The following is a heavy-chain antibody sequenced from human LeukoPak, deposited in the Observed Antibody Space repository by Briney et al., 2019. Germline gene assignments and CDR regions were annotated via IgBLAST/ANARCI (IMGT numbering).Heavy chain of an antibody. V-gene: IGHV3-74*01. J-gene: IGHJ4*02. D-gene: IGHD3-3*01. CDR2: INTDGSST. CDR3: AKDGVVITTGIEY. CDR1: GFTFSSYW. Sequence: GGSLRLSCAASGFTFSSYWMHWVRQAPGKGLVWVSRINTDGSSTYYADSVKGRFTISRDNSKNTLYLQMNSLRAEDTAVYYCAKDGVVITTGIEYWGQGTLVTVSS.